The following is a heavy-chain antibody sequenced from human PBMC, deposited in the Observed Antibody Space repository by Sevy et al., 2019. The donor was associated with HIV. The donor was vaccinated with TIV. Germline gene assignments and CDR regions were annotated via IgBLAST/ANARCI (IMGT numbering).Heavy chain of an antibody. D-gene: IGHD3-10*01. J-gene: IGHJ4*02. Sequence: GGSLRLSCAASGFTFSSYWMSWVRQAPGKGLEWVANIKQDGSEKYYVDSVKGRFTISRDNAKNSLYLQMNSLRAEDTAVYYCAKMVFVSYFDYWGQGTLVTVSS. CDR2: IKQDGSEK. V-gene: IGHV3-7*01. CDR3: AKMVFVSYFDY. CDR1: GFTFSSYW.